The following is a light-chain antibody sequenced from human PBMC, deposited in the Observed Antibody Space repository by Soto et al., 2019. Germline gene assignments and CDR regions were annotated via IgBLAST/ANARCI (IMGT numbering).Light chain of an antibody. CDR1: QSTSSW. CDR3: PQYSSYSYS. J-gene: IGKJ2*03. V-gene: IGKV1-5*03. Sequence: DIQMTQSPSTLSASVGDRVTITCRASQSTSSWLAWYQHKPGKAPKLLIYKTSTLESGVTSRFSGSGAGTEFPLTIGCLQADDFATYYCPQYSSYSYSFGQGTKLAIK. CDR2: KTS.